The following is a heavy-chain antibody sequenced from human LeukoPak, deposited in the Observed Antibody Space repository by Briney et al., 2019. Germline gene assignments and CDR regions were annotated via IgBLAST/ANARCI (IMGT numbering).Heavy chain of an antibody. V-gene: IGHV3-13*05. CDR2: IGTAGDP. Sequence: GGSLRLSCAASGFTFSSYDMHWVRQATGKGLKWVSAIGTAGDPYYPGSVKGRFTISRENAKNSLYLQMNSLRAGDTAVYYCARGATMVRGVPNGMDVWGKGTTVTVSS. J-gene: IGHJ6*04. CDR3: ARGATMVRGVPNGMDV. D-gene: IGHD3-10*01. CDR1: GFTFSSYD.